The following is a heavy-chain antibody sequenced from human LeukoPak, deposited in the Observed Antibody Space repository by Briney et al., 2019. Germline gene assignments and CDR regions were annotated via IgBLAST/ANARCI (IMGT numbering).Heavy chain of an antibody. D-gene: IGHD3-22*01. V-gene: IGHV3-11*06. CDR3: ARAAPQYDSSGYYFDY. CDR2: ISSGSSYT. CDR1: GFTFSDYY. Sequence: GGSLRLSCAASGFTFSDYYMSWIRQAPGKGLEWVLFISSGSSYTNYADSVKGRFTISRDNAKNSLYLQMNSLRAEDTAVYYCARAAPQYDSSGYYFDYRGQGTLVTVSS. J-gene: IGHJ4*02.